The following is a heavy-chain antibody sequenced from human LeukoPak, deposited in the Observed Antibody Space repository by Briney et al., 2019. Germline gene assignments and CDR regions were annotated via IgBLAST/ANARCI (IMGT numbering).Heavy chain of an antibody. Sequence: AGGSLRLSCAASGFTFSSYAMHWVRQAPGKGLEWVAVISYDGSNKYYADSVKGRFTNSRDNSKNTLYLQMNSLRAEDTAIYYCTKRLSLRFDAFDIWGPGTVVTVSS. D-gene: IGHD3-3*01. J-gene: IGHJ3*02. CDR1: GFTFSSYA. CDR2: ISYDGSNK. V-gene: IGHV3-30-3*02. CDR3: TKRLSLRFDAFDI.